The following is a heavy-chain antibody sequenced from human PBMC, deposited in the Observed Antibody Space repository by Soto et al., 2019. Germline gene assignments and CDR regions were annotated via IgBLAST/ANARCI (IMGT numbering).Heavy chain of an antibody. CDR2: ISTSSNTI. Sequence: EVQLVESGGGLVQPGGSLRLSCAASGFTFSTYNMNWVCQAPGKGLEWVSYISTSSNTIYHADSVKGRFTISRDNAKNSLYLQMNTLRDEDTAVYYCARESYYDNSALDYWGQGTLVTVSS. CDR3: ARESYYDNSALDY. D-gene: IGHD3-22*01. CDR1: GFTFSTYN. V-gene: IGHV3-48*02. J-gene: IGHJ4*02.